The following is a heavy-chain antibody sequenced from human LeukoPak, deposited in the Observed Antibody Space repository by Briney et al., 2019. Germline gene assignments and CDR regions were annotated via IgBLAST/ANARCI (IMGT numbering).Heavy chain of an antibody. CDR1: GFTVSSNY. Sequence: GGSLRLSCAASGFTVSSNYMSWVRQAPGKGLEWVSVIYSGGSTYYADSVKGRFTIPRDNSKNTLYLQMNSLRAEDTAVYYCARALPIVGATHFDYWGQGTLVTVSS. CDR3: ARALPIVGATHFDY. CDR2: IYSGGST. J-gene: IGHJ4*02. V-gene: IGHV3-66*01. D-gene: IGHD1-26*01.